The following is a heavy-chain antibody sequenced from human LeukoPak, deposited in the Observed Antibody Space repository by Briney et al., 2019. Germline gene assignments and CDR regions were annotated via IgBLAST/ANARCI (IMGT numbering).Heavy chain of an antibody. V-gene: IGHV3-21*01. D-gene: IGHD3/OR15-3a*01. CDR1: GFTFSSYS. CDR2: SSSSSSYI. Sequence: GGSLRLSCAASGFTFSSYSMNWVRQAPGKGLEWVSSSSSSSSYIYYADSVKGRFTISRDNAKNSLYLQMNSLRAEDTAVYYCARDSHNDFWTGYYDSWGQGTLVTVSS. J-gene: IGHJ4*02. CDR3: ARDSHNDFWTGYYDS.